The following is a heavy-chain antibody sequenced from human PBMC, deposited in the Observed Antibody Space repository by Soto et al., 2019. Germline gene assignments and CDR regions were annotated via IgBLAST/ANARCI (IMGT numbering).Heavy chain of an antibody. Sequence: GGSLRLSCAASGFTFSSYSMNWVRQAPGKGLEWVSSISSSSSYIYYADSVKGRFTISRDNAKHSLYVQMTSLKAEDTAVYYWVRDQRGKAAAFYYDQCRDFWGTGPPVTVSS. D-gene: IGHD3-22*01. J-gene: IGHJ6*03. CDR3: VRDQRGKAAAFYYDQCRDF. CDR1: GFTFSSYS. V-gene: IGHV3-21*01. CDR2: ISSSSSYI.